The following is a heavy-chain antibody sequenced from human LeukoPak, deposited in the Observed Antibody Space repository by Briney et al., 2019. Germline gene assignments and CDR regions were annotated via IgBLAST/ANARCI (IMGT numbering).Heavy chain of an antibody. CDR2: IYYSGST. V-gene: IGHV4-59*01. Sequence: SETLSLTCTVSGGSISSYYWSWIRQPPGKGLEWIGYIYYSGSTNYNPSLRSRVTISVDTSKNQFSLKLSSVTAADTAVYYCARVGYYDSSGYSNDAFDIWGQGTMVTVSS. CDR3: ARVGYYDSSGYSNDAFDI. D-gene: IGHD3-22*01. CDR1: GGSISSYY. J-gene: IGHJ3*02.